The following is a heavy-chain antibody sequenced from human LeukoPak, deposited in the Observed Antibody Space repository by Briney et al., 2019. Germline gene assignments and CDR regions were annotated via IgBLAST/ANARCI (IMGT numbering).Heavy chain of an antibody. J-gene: IGHJ4*02. CDR1: GGTFSSYA. V-gene: IGHV1-69*13. CDR3: ARDTSTYYYDSSGQGYFDY. CDR2: IIPIFGTA. Sequence: SVKVSCKASGGTFSSYAISWVRQAPGQGLEWMGGIIPIFGTANYAQKFQGRVTITADESTSTAYMELSSLGSEDTAVYYCARDTSTYYYDSSGQGYFDYWGQGTLVTVSS. D-gene: IGHD3-22*01.